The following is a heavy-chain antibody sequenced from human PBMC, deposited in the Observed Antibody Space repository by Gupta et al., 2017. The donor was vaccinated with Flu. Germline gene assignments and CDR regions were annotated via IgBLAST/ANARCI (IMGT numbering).Heavy chain of an antibody. J-gene: IGHJ6*02. CDR3: AKDWGGSSPKSFYYYYGMDV. D-gene: IGHD6-6*01. CDR2: ISGSGGST. Sequence: VSAISGSGGSTYYADSVKGRFTISRDNSKNTLYLQMNSLRAEDTAVYYWAKDWGGSSPKSFYYYYGMDVWGQGTTVTVSS. V-gene: IGHV3-23*01.